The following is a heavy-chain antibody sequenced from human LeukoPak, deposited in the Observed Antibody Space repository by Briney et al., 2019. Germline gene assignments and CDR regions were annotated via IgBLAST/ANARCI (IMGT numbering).Heavy chain of an antibody. D-gene: IGHD3-9*01. J-gene: IGHJ4*02. Sequence: ASVKVSCRVSGYTLTELSMHWVRQAPGIGLEWMGGFDPEDGETIYAQKFQGRVTMTEDTSTDTAYMELSSLRSEDTAVYYCATVGVGYDILTGYYGYWGQGTLVTVSS. CDR1: GYTLTELS. CDR3: ATVGVGYDILTGYYGY. CDR2: FDPEDGET. V-gene: IGHV1-24*01.